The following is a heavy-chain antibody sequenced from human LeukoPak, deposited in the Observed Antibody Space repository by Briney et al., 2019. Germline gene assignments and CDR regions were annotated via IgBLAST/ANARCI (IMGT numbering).Heavy chain of an antibody. CDR2: IFHTGHT. CDR3: ARGFYGAGSHFDS. D-gene: IGHD3-10*01. V-gene: IGHV4-30-2*01. CDR1: GGSLSSGDFP. Sequence: PSQTLSLTCAVSGGSLSSGDFPWSWIRQPPGKGLEWIGYIFHTGHTSYNPSLKSRVTISVDMSKDQLSLRLTSVTAADTAVYYCARGFYGAGSHFDSWGQGTLVTVSS. J-gene: IGHJ4*02.